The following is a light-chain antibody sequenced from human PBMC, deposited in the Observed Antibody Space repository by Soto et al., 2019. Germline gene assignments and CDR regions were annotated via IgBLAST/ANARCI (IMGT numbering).Light chain of an antibody. CDR1: QSISSW. Sequence: DIQITQSPSTLSACDDDRVTITCRASQSISSWLAWYQQKPVKAPKLLIYKASSLESGVPSRYSGSGSATECPVTKRSPQPYDLATYFIQQDNSYPRTVGQGTKVDIK. CDR3: QQDNSYPRT. V-gene: IGKV1-5*03. J-gene: IGKJ1*01. CDR2: KAS.